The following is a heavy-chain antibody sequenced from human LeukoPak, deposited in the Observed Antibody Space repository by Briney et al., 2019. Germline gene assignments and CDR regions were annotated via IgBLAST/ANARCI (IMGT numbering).Heavy chain of an antibody. Sequence: PGGSLRLSCAASGFTVSSNYMSWVRQAPGKGLEWVSLIYSGGTTYYADSVKGRFTISRDNSKNTLYLQTNSLRAEDTAVYYCARGPPYYYGSGSYYNQWGQGTLVTVSS. CDR1: GFTVSSNY. J-gene: IGHJ4*01. CDR3: ARGPPYYYGSGSYYNQ. D-gene: IGHD3-10*01. V-gene: IGHV3-53*01. CDR2: IYSGGTT.